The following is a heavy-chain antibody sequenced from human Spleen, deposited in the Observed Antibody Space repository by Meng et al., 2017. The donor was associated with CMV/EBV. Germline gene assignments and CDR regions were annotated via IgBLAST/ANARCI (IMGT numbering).Heavy chain of an antibody. J-gene: IGHJ4*02. D-gene: IGHD3-10*01. CDR3: ARRRGGSGRDC. CDR2: IYHSGST. V-gene: IGHV4-39*01. CDR1: GGSISSNGYY. Sequence: QPQHQESGPGLVKTSETLFLTCTVSGGSISSNGYYWDWVRQPPGKGLEWIGAIYHSGSTSYNPSLQSRVTMFVDTSKNQFSLMLTSVTATDTAVYYCARRRGGSGRDCWGQGTLVTVSS.